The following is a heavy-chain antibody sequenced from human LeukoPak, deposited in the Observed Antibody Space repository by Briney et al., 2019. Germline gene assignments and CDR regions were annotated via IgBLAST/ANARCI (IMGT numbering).Heavy chain of an antibody. CDR1: GGSISSSNW. V-gene: IGHV4-4*02. CDR2: IYHSGST. D-gene: IGHD3-22*01. Sequence: SETPSLTCAVSGGSISSSNWWSWVRQPPGKGLEWIGEIYHSGSTNYNPSLKSRVTISVDKSKNQFSLKLSSVTAADTAVYYCARGPRTYYYDSSGYYFDYWGQGTLVTVSS. CDR3: ARGPRTYYYDSSGYYFDY. J-gene: IGHJ4*02.